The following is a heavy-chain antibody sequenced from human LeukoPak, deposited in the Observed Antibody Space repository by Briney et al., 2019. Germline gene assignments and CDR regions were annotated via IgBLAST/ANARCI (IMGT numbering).Heavy chain of an antibody. D-gene: IGHD6-6*01. CDR1: GFTFSSYA. J-gene: IGHJ4*02. V-gene: IGHV3-23*01. CDR2: ISGSGGST. CDR3: AKRVEYSSSSGGYFDY. Sequence: QPGGSLRLSCAASGFTFSSYAMSWVRQAPGKGLEWVSAISGSGGSTYYADSVKGRFTISRDNSKNTLYLQMNSLRAEDTAIYYCAKRVEYSSSSGGYFDYWGQGTLVTVSS.